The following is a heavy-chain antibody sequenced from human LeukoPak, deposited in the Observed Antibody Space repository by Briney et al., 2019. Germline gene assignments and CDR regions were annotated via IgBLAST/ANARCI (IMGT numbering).Heavy chain of an antibody. CDR3: AKDRCSNGVGCYYYYMDV. CDR2: IKQDGSEK. V-gene: IGHV3-7*01. J-gene: IGHJ6*03. Sequence: GGSLRLSCAASGFTFSSYWMSWVRQAPGKGLEWVANIKQDGSEKYYVDSVKGRFSISRDSSKNILYLQMNSLRAEDTAVYYCAKDRCSNGVGCYYYYMDVWGKGTAVTISS. D-gene: IGHD2-8*01. CDR1: GFTFSSYW.